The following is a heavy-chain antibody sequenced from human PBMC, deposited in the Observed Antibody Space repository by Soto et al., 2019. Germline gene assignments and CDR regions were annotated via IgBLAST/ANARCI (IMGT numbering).Heavy chain of an antibody. CDR3: VSDFGDYKFDY. CDR1: GFTFSSYS. CDR2: VSNNRSNK. Sequence: PGGSLRLSCAASGFTFSSYSMNWVRQAPGKGLEWVADVSNNRSNKYYADSVKGRFTISSDNSKNTLYLQMSSLRADDTAFYYCVSDFGDYKFDYWGQGTLVTVSS. V-gene: IGHV3-48*01. J-gene: IGHJ4*02. D-gene: IGHD4-17*01.